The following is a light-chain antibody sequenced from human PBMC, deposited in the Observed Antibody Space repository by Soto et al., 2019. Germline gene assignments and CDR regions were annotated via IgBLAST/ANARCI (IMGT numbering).Light chain of an antibody. CDR1: QSVSSSY. J-gene: IGKJ1*01. V-gene: IGKV3-11*01. CDR3: QQRSNWRT. Sequence: EIVLTRSPGTLSLSPGERATLSCRASQSVSSSYLAWYQQKPGQAPRLLIYDASNRATGIPARFSGSGSGTDFTLTISSLEPEDFAVYYCQQRSNWRTFGQGTKVDI. CDR2: DAS.